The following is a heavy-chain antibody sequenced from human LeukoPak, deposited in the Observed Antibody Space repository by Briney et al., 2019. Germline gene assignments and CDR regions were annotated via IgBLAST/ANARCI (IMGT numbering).Heavy chain of an antibody. CDR2: ISYDGSNK. D-gene: IGHD1-7*01. CDR1: GFTFSSYA. CDR3: ARDPLWDYQFDY. J-gene: IGHJ4*02. Sequence: GGSLRLSCAASGFTFSSYAMHWVRQAPGKGLEWVAVISYDGSNKYYADSVKGRFTISRDNSKNMLYLQMNSLRAEDTAVYYCARDPLWDYQFDYWGQGTLVTVSS. V-gene: IGHV3-30*04.